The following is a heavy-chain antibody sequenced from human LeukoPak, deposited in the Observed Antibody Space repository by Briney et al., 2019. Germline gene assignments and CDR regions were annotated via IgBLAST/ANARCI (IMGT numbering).Heavy chain of an antibody. CDR1: GYSISSGYY. V-gene: IGHV4-38-2*01. CDR2: VYYSGST. CDR3: ARKGYQLLSTNWFDP. J-gene: IGHJ5*02. D-gene: IGHD2-2*01. Sequence: PSETLSLTCAVSGYSISSGYYWGWIRQPPGKGLEWIGSVYYSGSTYYSPSLKSRVTISVDTSKNQFSLKLSSVTAADTAVYYCARKGYQLLSTNWFDPWGQGTLVTVSS.